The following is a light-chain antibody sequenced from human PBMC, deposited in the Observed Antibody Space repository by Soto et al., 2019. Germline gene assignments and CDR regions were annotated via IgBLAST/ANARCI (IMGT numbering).Light chain of an antibody. CDR3: QQFRT. CDR1: QSVGSN. CDR2: GAS. Sequence: EVVMTHSIDTRSVSPLERDTLSCRASQSVGSNLAWYQQKPGEATSLLIYGASTRATGTPARFSGSGSGTDFTLTISRLEPEDFAVYYCQQFRTFGQGTKVDI. J-gene: IGKJ1*01. V-gene: IGKV3-15*01.